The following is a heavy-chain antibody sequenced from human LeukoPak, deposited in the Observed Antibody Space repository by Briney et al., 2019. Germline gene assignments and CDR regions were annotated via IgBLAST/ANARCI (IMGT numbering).Heavy chain of an antibody. CDR2: IYYSGST. CDR3: ARATMVRGVIRGGKTYYFDY. V-gene: IGHV4-59*01. CDR1: GGSISSYY. J-gene: IGHJ4*02. Sequence: PSETLSLTCTVSGGSISSYYWSWIRQPPGKGLEWIGYIYYSGSTNYNPSLKSRVTISVDTSKNQFSLKLSSVTAADTAVYYCARATMVRGVIRGGKTYYFDYWGQGTLVTVSS. D-gene: IGHD3-10*01.